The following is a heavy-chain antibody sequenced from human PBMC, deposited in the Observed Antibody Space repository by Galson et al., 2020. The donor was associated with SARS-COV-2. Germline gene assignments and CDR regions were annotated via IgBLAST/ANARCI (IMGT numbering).Heavy chain of an antibody. J-gene: IGHJ6*02. CDR2: TSSDGSDK. V-gene: IGHV3-30*18. Sequence: GESLTLSCEASGFTFSSYDIHWVRQPPGKGLEWVAVTSSDGSDKYYGYSVKGRSTTSRDNSKNTVYLQMTSLRHDDTSIYYCAKSSGWYSGSPYYYYAMDVWGQGTTVTVS. CDR1: GFTFSSYD. CDR3: AKSSGWYSGSPYYYYAMDV. D-gene: IGHD6-19*01.